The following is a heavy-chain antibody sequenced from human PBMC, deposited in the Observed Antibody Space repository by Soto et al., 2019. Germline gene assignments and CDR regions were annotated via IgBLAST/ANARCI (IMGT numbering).Heavy chain of an antibody. CDR3: ARSAPVYYYYYYMDV. Sequence: SETLSLTCTVSGGSISSSSYYWGWIRQPPGKGLEWIGSIYYSGSTYYNPSLKSRVTISVDTSKNQFSLQLSSVTAAETAVYYCARSAPVYYYYYYMDVWGKGTTVTVSS. J-gene: IGHJ6*03. CDR2: IYYSGST. V-gene: IGHV4-39*01. CDR1: GGSISSSSYY.